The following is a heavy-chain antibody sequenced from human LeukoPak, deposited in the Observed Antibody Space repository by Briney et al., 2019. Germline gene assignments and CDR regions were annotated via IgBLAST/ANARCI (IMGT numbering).Heavy chain of an antibody. V-gene: IGHV1-2*02. J-gene: IGHJ4*02. CDR3: ARSSGVGGRYYFDY. Sequence: GASVKVSCKASGYTFTGYYIHWVRQAPGQGLEWMGWINPNSGGTNYAQKFQGRVTMTRDTSISTAYMELSRLRSEDTAVYYCARSSGVGGRYYFDYWGQGTLVTVSS. D-gene: IGHD3-16*01. CDR2: INPNSGGT. CDR1: GYTFTGYY.